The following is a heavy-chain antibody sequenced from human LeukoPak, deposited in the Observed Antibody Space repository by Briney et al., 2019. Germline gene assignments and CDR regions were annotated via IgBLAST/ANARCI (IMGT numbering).Heavy chain of an antibody. V-gene: IGHV4-39*01. Sequence: SETLSLTCTVSGGSISSSSYYWGWIRQPPGKGLEWIGSIYYSGSTYYNPSLKSRVTISVDTSKNQFSLKLSSVTAADTAMYYCARSHDHLWGNYPDYWGQGTLVTVSS. CDR1: GGSISSSSYY. D-gene: IGHD3-16*02. J-gene: IGHJ4*02. CDR3: ARSHDHLWGNYPDY. CDR2: IYYSGST.